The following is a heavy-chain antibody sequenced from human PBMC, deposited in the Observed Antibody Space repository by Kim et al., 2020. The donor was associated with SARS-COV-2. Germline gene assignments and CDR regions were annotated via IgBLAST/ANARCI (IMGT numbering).Heavy chain of an antibody. CDR3: AREGPNNLGFDL. CDR1: GYTFSRYD. D-gene: IGHD7-27*01. J-gene: IGHJ2*01. V-gene: IGHV3-13*04. CDR2: IGRVDDT. Sequence: GGSLRLSCAASGYTFSRYDMHWVRQGTGKGLEWVSAIGRVDDTFYADSVKGRFTISREDGKSSLYLQMNALRVEDTAVYHFAREGPNNLGFDLWGHGTLV.